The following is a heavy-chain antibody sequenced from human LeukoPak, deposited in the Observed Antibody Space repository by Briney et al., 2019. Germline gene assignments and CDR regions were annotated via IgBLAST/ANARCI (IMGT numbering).Heavy chain of an antibody. D-gene: IGHD1-26*01. CDR3: ARSHSGSLDY. V-gene: IGHV4-34*01. CDR2: INHSGST. J-gene: IGHJ4*02. CDR1: GGSFSGYY. Sequence: TSETLSLTCAVYGGSFSGYYWSWIRQPPGKGLEWIGEINHSGSTNYNPSLKSRVTISVDTSKNQFSLKLNSVTPEDTAVYYCARSHSGSLDYWGQGTLVTVSS.